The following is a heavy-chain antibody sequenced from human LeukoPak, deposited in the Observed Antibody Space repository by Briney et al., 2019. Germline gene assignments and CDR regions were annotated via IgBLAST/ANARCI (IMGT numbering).Heavy chain of an antibody. J-gene: IGHJ6*02. D-gene: IGHD5-18*01. CDR1: GGTFSSYA. CDR3: ASLDTAMDYYYYGMDV. Sequence: ASVKVSCKASGGTFSSYAISWVRQAPGQGLEWMGRIIPILGIANYAQKLQGRVTITADKSTSTAYMELSSLRSEDTAVYYCASLDTAMDYYYYGMDVWGQGTTVTVSS. CDR2: IIPILGIA. V-gene: IGHV1-69*04.